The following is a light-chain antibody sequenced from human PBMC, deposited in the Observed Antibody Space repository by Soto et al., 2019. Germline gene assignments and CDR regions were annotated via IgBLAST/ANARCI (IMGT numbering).Light chain of an antibody. Sequence: QSVLTQPPSVSGAPGQRVTISCTGSSSNIGAGYDVHWYRQVPGTAPKLLIFGNTNRPSGVPDRFSGSKSGSSASLAITGLQAEDESEYYCQSYDSSLTGSVFGGGTKLTVL. CDR1: SSNIGAGYD. CDR3: QSYDSSLTGSV. V-gene: IGLV1-40*01. J-gene: IGLJ3*02. CDR2: GNT.